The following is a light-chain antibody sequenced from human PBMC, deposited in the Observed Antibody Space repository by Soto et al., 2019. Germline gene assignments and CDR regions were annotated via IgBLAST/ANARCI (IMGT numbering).Light chain of an antibody. J-gene: IGLJ1*01. Sequence: QSALTQPASVSGSPGQSITISCTGTSSDVGGYNYVSWYQQYPGKAPKLMIYDVSNRPSGVSNRFSGSKSGNTAYLTISGLQADDEADYYCTSSTTSSTLVFGTGTKVTVL. CDR2: DVS. CDR3: TSSTTSSTLV. CDR1: SSDVGGYNY. V-gene: IGLV2-14*01.